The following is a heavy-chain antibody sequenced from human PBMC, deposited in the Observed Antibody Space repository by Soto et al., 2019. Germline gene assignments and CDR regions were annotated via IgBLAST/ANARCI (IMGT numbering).Heavy chain of an antibody. V-gene: IGHV4-30-4*01. Sequence: QMHLQESGPGLVQPSETLSLTCTVSGGSVTSDEDYWTWIRQSPGKGLEWIGYISNSGSTGYNPSLKTRLSMSVDRSKNQFTLRLTSVTAADTAVYFCATESGSTYGYIDHWGQGTQVTVSS. J-gene: IGHJ4*02. CDR3: ATESGSTYGYIDH. D-gene: IGHD5-18*01. CDR1: GGSVTSDEDY. CDR2: ISNSGST.